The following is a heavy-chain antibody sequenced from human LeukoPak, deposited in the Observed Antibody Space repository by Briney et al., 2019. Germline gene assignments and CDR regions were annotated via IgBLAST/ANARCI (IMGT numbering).Heavy chain of an antibody. V-gene: IGHV3-48*03. CDR2: ISSSGSTI. CDR3: ARLTTVVTYFDY. CDR1: GFTFSSYA. J-gene: IGHJ4*02. Sequence: GRSLRLSCAASGFTFSSYAMHWVRQAPGKGLEWVSYISSSGSTIYYADSVKGRFTISRDNAKNSLLLHMNSLRAEDTAVYYCARLTTVVTYFDYWGQGTLVTVSS. D-gene: IGHD4-23*01.